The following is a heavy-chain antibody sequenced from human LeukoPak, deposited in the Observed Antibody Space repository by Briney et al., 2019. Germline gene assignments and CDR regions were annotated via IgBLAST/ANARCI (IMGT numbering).Heavy chain of an antibody. Sequence: GGSLRLSCAASGFTFRTYSMNWVRQAPGKGLEWVSSISSSSSTYIYYADSVKGRFTISRDNAKNSLSLQMNNLRAEDTAVYYCARWDRFHEVWGQGTLVTVSS. CDR3: ARWDRFHEV. CDR1: GFTFRTYS. V-gene: IGHV3-21*01. D-gene: IGHD1-14*01. CDR2: ISSSSSTYI. J-gene: IGHJ4*02.